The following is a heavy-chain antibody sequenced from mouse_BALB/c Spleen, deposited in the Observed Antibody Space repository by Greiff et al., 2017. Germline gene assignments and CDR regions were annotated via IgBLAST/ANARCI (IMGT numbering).Heavy chain of an antibody. D-gene: IGHD1-1*01. CDR2: INPGSGGT. J-gene: IGHJ2*01. CDR1: GYAFTNYL. V-gene: IGHV1-54*01. Sequence: QVQLQQSGAELVRPGTSVKVSCKASGYAFTNYLIEWVKQRPGQGLEWIGVINPGSGGTNYNEKFKGKATLTADKSSSTAYMQLSSLTSDDSAVYFCARSGGVITLYFDYWGQGTTLTVSS. CDR3: ARSGGVITLYFDY.